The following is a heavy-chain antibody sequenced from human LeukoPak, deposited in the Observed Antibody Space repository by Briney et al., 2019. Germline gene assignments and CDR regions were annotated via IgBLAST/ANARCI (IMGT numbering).Heavy chain of an antibody. CDR3: ARGLVGAAVEGLCDY. V-gene: IGHV3-7*03. CDR1: GFTFSNYW. D-gene: IGHD2-21*01. Sequence: GGSLRLSCAASGFTFSNYWMSWVRQAPGRGLEWVANIKEDETEKYYVDSVKGRFTISRDNAKNSLYLQMNSLRSEDMAFYYCARGLVGAAVEGLCDYWGQGTLVTVSS. J-gene: IGHJ4*02. CDR2: IKEDETEK.